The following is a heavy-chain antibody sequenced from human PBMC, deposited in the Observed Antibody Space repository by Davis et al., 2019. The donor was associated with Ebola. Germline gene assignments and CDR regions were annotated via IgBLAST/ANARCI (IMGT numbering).Heavy chain of an antibody. Sequence: AASVKVSCKASGYTFTDYYIHWVRQAPGQGLEWMGWINHNGGDTNFAQKLPGWVTMTRDTSISTAYMELSRLTSDDTAVYYCARVGCSDGDCYFDFWGQGTLVTVSS. D-gene: IGHD2-15*01. J-gene: IGHJ4*02. V-gene: IGHV1-2*04. CDR2: INHNGGDT. CDR3: ARVGCSDGDCYFDF. CDR1: GYTFTDYY.